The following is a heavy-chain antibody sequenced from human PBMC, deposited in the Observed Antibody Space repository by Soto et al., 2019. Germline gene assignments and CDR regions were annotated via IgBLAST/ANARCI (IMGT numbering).Heavy chain of an antibody. CDR3: ARHESPITMIVVVWAFDI. Sequence: SVKVSCKASGGTFSSYAISWVRQAPGQGLEWMGGIIPIFGTANYAQKFQGRVTITADESTSTAYMELSSLRSEDTAVYYCARHESPITMIVVVWAFDIWGQGTMVTVSS. D-gene: IGHD3-22*01. J-gene: IGHJ3*02. CDR1: GGTFSSYA. V-gene: IGHV1-69*13. CDR2: IIPIFGTA.